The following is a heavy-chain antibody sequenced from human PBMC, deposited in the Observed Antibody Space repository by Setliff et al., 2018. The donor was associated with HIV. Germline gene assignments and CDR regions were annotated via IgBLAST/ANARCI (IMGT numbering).Heavy chain of an antibody. CDR3: ARQSAMAAAAFDY. Sequence: SDTLSLTCAVYGGSLSGHFWSWIRQPPGKGLEWIGEINRSGSTNYNSSLKSRVTMSVDTSKRQFSLKLASVTAADTAIYYCARQSAMAAAAFDYWGQGTLVTVSS. CDR1: GGSLSGHF. J-gene: IGHJ4*02. V-gene: IGHV4-34*01. CDR2: INRSGST. D-gene: IGHD6-13*01.